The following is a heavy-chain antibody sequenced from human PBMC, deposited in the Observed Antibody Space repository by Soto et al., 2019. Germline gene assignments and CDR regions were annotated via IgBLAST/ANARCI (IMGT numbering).Heavy chain of an antibody. D-gene: IGHD6-19*01. Sequence: PGGSLRLSCAASGFTFDDYAMHWVRQAPGKGLEWVSGISWNSGSIGYADSVKGRFTISRDNAKNSLYLQMNSLRAEYTALYYCAKVTGYSSGWWADAIDIWGQGTMVTDSS. J-gene: IGHJ3*02. CDR2: ISWNSGSI. CDR3: AKVTGYSSGWWADAIDI. V-gene: IGHV3-9*01. CDR1: GFTFDDYA.